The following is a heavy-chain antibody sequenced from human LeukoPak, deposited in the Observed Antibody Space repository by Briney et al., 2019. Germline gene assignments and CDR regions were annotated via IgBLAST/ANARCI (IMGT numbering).Heavy chain of an antibody. D-gene: IGHD4-17*01. CDR1: GYTFTSYA. V-gene: IGHV1-3*01. J-gene: IGHJ4*02. CDR3: ARGDYGDFGYFDY. CDR2: INAGNGNT. Sequence: GASVKVSCKASGYTFTSYAMHWVRQAPGQRLERMGWINAGNGNTKYSQKFQGRVTITRDTSASTAYMELSSLRSEDTAVYYCARGDYGDFGYFDYWGQGTLVTVSS.